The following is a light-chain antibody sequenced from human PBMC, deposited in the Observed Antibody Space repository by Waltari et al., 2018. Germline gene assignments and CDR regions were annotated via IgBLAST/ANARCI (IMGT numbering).Light chain of an antibody. V-gene: IGLV2-23*02. Sequence: QSALTQPASVSGSPGQSITISCTGTSSYVGQYKHVSWYQQHPGKAPKLMIYAVSKRPSGVSDRFSGSKSGDMASLTISGLQPEDEAEYFCSSYAGSSKGVFGGGTKVTVL. J-gene: IGLJ2*01. CDR1: SSYVGQYKH. CDR2: AVS. CDR3: SSYAGSSKGV.